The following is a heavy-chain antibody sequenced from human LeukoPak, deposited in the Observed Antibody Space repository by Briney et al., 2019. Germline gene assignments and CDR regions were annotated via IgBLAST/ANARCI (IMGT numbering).Heavy chain of an antibody. CDR3: ARDPGLWFGGSGLCDY. V-gene: IGHV4-39*07. CDR2: IYYSGST. CDR1: GGSISSSSYY. D-gene: IGHD3-10*01. J-gene: IGHJ4*02. Sequence: SETMSLTCTVSGGSISSSSYYWGWIREPPGKGLEGIGSIYYSGSTYYNPSLKSRVTISVDTSKNQFSLKLSSVTAADTAVYYCARDPGLWFGGSGLCDYWGQGTLVTVSS.